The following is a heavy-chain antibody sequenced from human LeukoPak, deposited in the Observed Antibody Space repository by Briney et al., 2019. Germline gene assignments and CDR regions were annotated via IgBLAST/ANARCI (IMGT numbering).Heavy chain of an antibody. CDR1: GYTFTSYY. J-gene: IGHJ4*02. CDR2: INPSGGST. CDR3: ARAGFHRHPYDSSGYYQFDY. V-gene: IGHV1-46*01. Sequence: GASVKVSCKASGYTFTSYYMHWVRQAPGQGLEWMGIINPSGGSTSYAQKFQGRVTMTRDMSTSTVYMELSSLRSEDTAVYYCARAGFHRHPYDSSGYYQFDYWGQGTLVTVSS. D-gene: IGHD3-22*01.